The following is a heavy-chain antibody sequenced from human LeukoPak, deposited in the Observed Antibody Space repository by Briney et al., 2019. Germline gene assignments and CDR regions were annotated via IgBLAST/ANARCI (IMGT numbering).Heavy chain of an antibody. CDR3: ARVSLRWAQNDY. D-gene: IGHD4-23*01. Sequence: SETLSLTCAVSVGPFSGYYWTWIRQPPGKGLEWIGEINHSGSANYNPSLKSRVTISLDTSKNQFSLKLSSVTAADTAVYYCARVSLRWAQNDYWGQGTLVTVSS. CDR2: INHSGSA. V-gene: IGHV4-34*01. CDR1: VGPFSGYY. J-gene: IGHJ4*02.